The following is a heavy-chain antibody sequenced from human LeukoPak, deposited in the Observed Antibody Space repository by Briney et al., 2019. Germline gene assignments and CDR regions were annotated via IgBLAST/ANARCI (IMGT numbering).Heavy chain of an antibody. CDR1: GFTFSSYW. Sequence: GGSLRLSCAASGFTFSSYWMSWVRQAPGKGLEWVAIIKQDGCERYSVDSVNGRCTISRDNDKNSLYLQMNSLRAEDTAMYYSARGGRITNFGVARISRWAVGFDYWGQGTLVTVSS. V-gene: IGHV3-7*01. D-gene: IGHD3-3*01. CDR3: ARGGRITNFGVARISRWAVGFDY. CDR2: IKQDGCER. J-gene: IGHJ4*02.